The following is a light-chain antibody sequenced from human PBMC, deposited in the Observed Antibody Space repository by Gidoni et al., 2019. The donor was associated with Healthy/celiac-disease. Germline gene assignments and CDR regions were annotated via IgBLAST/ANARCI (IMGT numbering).Light chain of an antibody. CDR3: CSHAGSSTWV. V-gene: IGLV2-23*01. CDR1: SSDVGTYNF. J-gene: IGLJ3*02. CDR2: EGN. Sequence: QSALTQPASESGSPGQSITLPCTGTSSDVGTYNFVSWYQQHPGKAPKLMIYEGNKRPSGVSNRFSGSKSGNTASLTISGLQAEDEADYFCCSHAGSSTWVFGGGTKLTVL.